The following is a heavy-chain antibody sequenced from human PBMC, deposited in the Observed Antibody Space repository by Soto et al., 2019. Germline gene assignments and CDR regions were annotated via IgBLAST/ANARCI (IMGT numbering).Heavy chain of an antibody. J-gene: IGHJ4*02. V-gene: IGHV3-15*07. CDR1: GFTFSNAW. CDR3: TTDGGYSSRAYYFDY. D-gene: IGHD6-13*01. Sequence: GGSLRLSCAASGFTFSNAWMNWVRQAPGKGLEWVGRIKSKTDGGTTDYAAPVKGRFTISRDDSKNTLYLQMNSLKTEDTAVYYCTTDGGYSSRAYYFDYWGQGTLVTVSS. CDR2: IKSKTDGGTT.